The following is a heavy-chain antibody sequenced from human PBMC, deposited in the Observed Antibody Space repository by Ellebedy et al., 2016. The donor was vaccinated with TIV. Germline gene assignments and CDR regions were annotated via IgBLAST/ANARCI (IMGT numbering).Heavy chain of an antibody. CDR2: IYTSGST. CDR3: ARDPASWFGESYGMDV. D-gene: IGHD3-10*01. CDR1: GGSISSYY. Sequence: MPSETLSLTCTVSGGSISSYYWSWIRQPAGKGLEWIGRIYTSGSTNYNPSLKSRVTMSVDTSKNQFSLKLSSVTAADTAVYYCARDPASWFGESYGMDVWGQGTTVTVSS. V-gene: IGHV4-4*07. J-gene: IGHJ6*02.